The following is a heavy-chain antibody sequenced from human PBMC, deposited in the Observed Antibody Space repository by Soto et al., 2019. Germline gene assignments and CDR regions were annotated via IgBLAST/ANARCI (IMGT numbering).Heavy chain of an antibody. CDR2: IYDSVNT. CDR1: GDSLSSGGHY. CDR3: ARVDHRGYLAILTDY. Sequence: SETLSLTCTVSGDSLSSGGHYWSWIRQHPGKGLEWIGHIYDSVNTYYSPSLRSRVTISADMSKNQFSLNLRSVTAADTAVYYCARVDHRGYLAILTDYWGQGTLVTVSS. V-gene: IGHV4-31*03. J-gene: IGHJ4*02. D-gene: IGHD3-9*01.